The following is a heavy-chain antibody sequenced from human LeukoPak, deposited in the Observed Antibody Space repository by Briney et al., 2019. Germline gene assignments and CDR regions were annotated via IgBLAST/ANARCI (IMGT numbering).Heavy chain of an antibody. CDR1: GYTFTSYY. D-gene: IGHD3-3*01. V-gene: IGHV1-46*01. J-gene: IGHJ5*02. CDR3: ARDRADNEFWSGPYKWLDP. Sequence: GASVKVSCKASGYTFTSYYMHWVRQAPGQGLEWMGIINPSGGSTSYAQKFQGRVTMTRDTSTSTVYMELSSLRSEDTAVYYCARDRADNEFWSGPYKWLDPWGQGTLVTVSS. CDR2: INPSGGST.